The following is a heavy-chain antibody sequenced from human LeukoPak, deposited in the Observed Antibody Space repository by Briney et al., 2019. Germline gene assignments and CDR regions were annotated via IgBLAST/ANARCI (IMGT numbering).Heavy chain of an antibody. V-gene: IGHV4-39*01. Sequence: PSETLSLTCTVSGASISSSSYYWGWIRQPPGKGLEGIGSIYYNGDTYYNSSLKSRLTISVDTSKNQFTLKLSSMTAADTALYYCARLRGYTSGNPAYWGQGSLVTVSS. CDR3: ARLRGYTSGNPAY. D-gene: IGHD5-18*01. CDR2: IYYNGDT. J-gene: IGHJ4*02. CDR1: GASISSSSYY.